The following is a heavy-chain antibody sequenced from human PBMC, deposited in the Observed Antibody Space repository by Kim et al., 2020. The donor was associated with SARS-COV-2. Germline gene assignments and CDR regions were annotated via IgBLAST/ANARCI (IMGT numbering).Heavy chain of an antibody. V-gene: IGHV3-23*01. CDR2: ISDSGSST. D-gene: IGHD4-17*01. Sequence: GGSLRLSCAASGFTFSSHAMSWVRQAPGKGLEWVSTISDSGSSTYYADSVKGRFTISRDNSESTMYAQMNSLRADDTAVYYCATGTYGGTWGQGIRVTVS. CDR3: ATGTYGGT. J-gene: IGHJ5*02. CDR1: GFTFSSHA.